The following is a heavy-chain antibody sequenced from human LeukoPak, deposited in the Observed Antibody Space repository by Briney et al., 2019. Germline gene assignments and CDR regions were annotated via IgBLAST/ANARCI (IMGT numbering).Heavy chain of an antibody. D-gene: IGHD2-2*01. CDR3: ASGGYCSSTSCYGSAFDI. V-gene: IGHV3-74*01. Sequence: PGGSLRLSCAASGFTFSSYWMHWVRQAPGKGLVWVSRINSDGSSTSYADSVKGRFTISRDNAKNTLYLQMNSLRAEDTAVYYCASGGYCSSTSCYGSAFDIWGQGTMGTVSS. CDR2: INSDGSST. CDR1: GFTFSSYW. J-gene: IGHJ3*02.